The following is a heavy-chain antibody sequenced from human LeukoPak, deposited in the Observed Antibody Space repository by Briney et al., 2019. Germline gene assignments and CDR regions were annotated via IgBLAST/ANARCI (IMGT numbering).Heavy chain of an antibody. Sequence: SETLSLTCTVSGVSISSDNYYWDWIRQPPGKGLEWIGSIYYSGSTNYNPSLKSRVTMSVDTSKNQFSLKLSSVTAADTAVYYCARTSYYYDSSPEAFDIWGQGTMVTVSS. CDR1: GVSISSDNYY. V-gene: IGHV4-39*07. D-gene: IGHD3-22*01. CDR3: ARTSYYYDSSPEAFDI. CDR2: IYYSGST. J-gene: IGHJ3*02.